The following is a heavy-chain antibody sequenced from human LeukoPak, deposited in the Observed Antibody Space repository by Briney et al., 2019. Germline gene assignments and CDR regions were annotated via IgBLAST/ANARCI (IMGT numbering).Heavy chain of an antibody. D-gene: IGHD3-22*01. CDR3: VRLRRNNDRSGYYYYYDY. J-gene: IGHJ4*02. Sequence: GSLRLSCAASGYTFSDFSVNWVRQAPGKGLEWVSSISVRSNYRYYADSVRGRFTISRDDARDSLFLQMNSLRAEDTAVYFCVRLRRNNDRSGYYYYYDYWGQGTLVTVSS. CDR2: ISVRSNYR. V-gene: IGHV3-21*01. CDR1: GYTFSDFS.